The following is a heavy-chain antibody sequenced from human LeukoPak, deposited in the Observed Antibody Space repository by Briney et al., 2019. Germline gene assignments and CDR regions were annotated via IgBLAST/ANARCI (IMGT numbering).Heavy chain of an antibody. Sequence: SQTLSLTCTVSGGSISSGNYYWSWIRQPAGKGLEWIGRMYTSGSTNYNPSLKSRVTISVDTSKNQFSLKLSSVTAADTAVYYCARDGRTLGTDFDYWGQGTLVTVSS. CDR1: GGSISSGNYY. J-gene: IGHJ4*02. V-gene: IGHV4-61*02. CDR2: MYTSGST. CDR3: ARDGRTLGTDFDY.